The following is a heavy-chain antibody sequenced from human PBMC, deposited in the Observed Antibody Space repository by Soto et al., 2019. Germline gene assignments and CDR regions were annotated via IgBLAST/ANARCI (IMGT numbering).Heavy chain of an antibody. CDR3: VRGGGGGQFDY. CDR2: ISINSNYR. V-gene: IGHV3-11*06. CDR1: GFSLSDFY. Sequence: QIQLVESGGGLVKPGGSLRLSCAASGFSLSDFYMSWILQAPGKGLEWVAYISINSNYREYADSVKGRHTIYRDNAKNSLYLQMNSLRGEDTAVYYCVRGGGGGQFDYWGQGTLVSVSS. J-gene: IGHJ4*02. D-gene: IGHD2-21*01.